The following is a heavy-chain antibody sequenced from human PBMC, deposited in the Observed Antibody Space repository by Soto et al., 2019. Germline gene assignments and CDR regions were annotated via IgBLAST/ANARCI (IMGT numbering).Heavy chain of an antibody. CDR3: ARALGTVFNVAAVY. Sequence: QVQLVQSGAEVKKPGASVKVSCKASGYTFNNYGVIWVRQAPGQGLEWMGWISASNGNTNYAQKRQGRVTMTTDTSASTAYMELRSLRSDDTAVYYCARALGTVFNVAAVYWGQGTLVTVSS. J-gene: IGHJ4*02. D-gene: IGHD4-17*01. CDR2: ISASNGNT. CDR1: GYTFNNYG. V-gene: IGHV1-18*01.